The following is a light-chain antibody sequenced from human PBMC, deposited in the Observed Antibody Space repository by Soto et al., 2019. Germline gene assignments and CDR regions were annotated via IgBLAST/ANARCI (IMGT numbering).Light chain of an antibody. CDR1: SSNIGAGYD. J-gene: IGLJ1*01. CDR2: GNS. Sequence: QSVLTQPPSVSGAPGQRVHISCTGSSSNIGAGYDVHWYQQLPGTAPKLLIYGNSNRPSGVPDRFSGSKSGTSASLAITGLQAEDEADYYCQSYDSSLSALYVFGTGTKLTVL. V-gene: IGLV1-40*01. CDR3: QSYDSSLSALYV.